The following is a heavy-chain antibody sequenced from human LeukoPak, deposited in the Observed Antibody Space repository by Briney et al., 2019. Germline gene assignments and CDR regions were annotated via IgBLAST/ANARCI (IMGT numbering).Heavy chain of an antibody. J-gene: IGHJ4*02. D-gene: IGHD3-10*01. CDR2: ISGSGGST. CDR1: GFTFSSHA. V-gene: IGHV3-23*01. Sequence: GGSLRLSCAASGFTFSSHAMSWVRQAPGKGLEWVSHISGSGGSTYYADSVKSRFTISRDNSKNTLYLQMNSLRAEDTAVYYCAKAYGSGSYYHFDYWGQGTLVTVSS. CDR3: AKAYGSGSYYHFDY.